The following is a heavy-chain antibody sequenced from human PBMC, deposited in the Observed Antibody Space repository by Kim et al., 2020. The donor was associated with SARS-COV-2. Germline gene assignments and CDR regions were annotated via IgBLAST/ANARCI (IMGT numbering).Heavy chain of an antibody. V-gene: IGHV3-7*04. CDR2: INQDGSEK. CDR1: GFTFSTSW. Sequence: GGSLRLSCAASGFTFSTSWMTWVRQAPGKGLEWVATINQDGSEKYYVDSVKGRFTISRDNAKNSLYLQMNSLRADDTAMYYCARGSRGDYWGQGTLVTVS. D-gene: IGHD3-16*01. CDR3: ARGSRGDY. J-gene: IGHJ4*02.